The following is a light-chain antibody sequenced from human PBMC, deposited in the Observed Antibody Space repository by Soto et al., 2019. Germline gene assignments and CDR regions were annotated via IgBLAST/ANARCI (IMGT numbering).Light chain of an antibody. Sequence: LSPGERATLSCRASQSVSSSYLAWYQQKPGQAPRLLIYGASSRATGIPDRFSGSGSGTDFTLTISRLEPEDFAVYYCQQYGSSPTYTFGQGTKLEIK. J-gene: IGKJ2*01. CDR1: QSVSSSY. V-gene: IGKV3-20*01. CDR2: GAS. CDR3: QQYGSSPTYT.